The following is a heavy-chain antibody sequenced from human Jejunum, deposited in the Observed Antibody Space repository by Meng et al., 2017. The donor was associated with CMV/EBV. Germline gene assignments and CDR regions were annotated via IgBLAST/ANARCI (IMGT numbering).Heavy chain of an antibody. CDR3: TRDAGRRDGYNYLGYFDS. D-gene: IGHD5-24*01. CDR2: INTDGSST. J-gene: IGHJ4*02. Sequence: FIPYWMHWVRQAPGKGMMWVSRINTDGSSTTYADSVKGRFTVSRDNAKNTLYLQMNSLRAEDTAVYYCTRDAGRRDGYNYLGYFDSWGQGTPVTVSS. CDR1: FIPYW. V-gene: IGHV3-74*01.